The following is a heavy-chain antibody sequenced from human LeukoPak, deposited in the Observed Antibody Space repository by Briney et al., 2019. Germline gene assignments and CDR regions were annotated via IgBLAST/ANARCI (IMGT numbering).Heavy chain of an antibody. CDR2: IRSKAYGGTT. CDR1: GFTFGDYA. V-gene: IGHV3-49*03. J-gene: IGHJ3*02. CDR3: TRTYYDFWSGTEGAFDI. D-gene: IGHD3-3*01. Sequence: PGGSLRLSCTASGFTFGDYAMSWFRQAPGKGLEWVGFIRSKAYGGTTEYAASVKGRFTISRDDSKSIAYLQMNSLKTEDTAVYYCTRTYYDFWSGTEGAFDIWGQGTMVTVSS.